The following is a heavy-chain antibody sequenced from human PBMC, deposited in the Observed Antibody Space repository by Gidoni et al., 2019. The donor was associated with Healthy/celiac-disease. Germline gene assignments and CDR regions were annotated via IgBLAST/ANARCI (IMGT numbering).Heavy chain of an antibody. Sequence: QLQLQESGPGLVKPSETLSLTCTVSGRSISSSSYYWGWIRQPPGKGREWIGSIYYSGSTYYNPALKSRVTISVDTSKNQFSLKLSSVTAADTAVYYCARTFGYCSGGSCYGDFDYWGQGTLVTVSS. V-gene: IGHV4-39*01. J-gene: IGHJ4*02. D-gene: IGHD2-15*01. CDR2: IYYSGST. CDR1: GRSISSSSYY. CDR3: ARTFGYCSGGSCYGDFDY.